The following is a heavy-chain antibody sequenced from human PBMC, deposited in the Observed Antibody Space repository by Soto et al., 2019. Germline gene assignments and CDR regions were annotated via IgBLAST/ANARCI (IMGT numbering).Heavy chain of an antibody. CDR2: ISGSGVSA. CDR3: FKGPLPCYFWEWFDP. D-gene: IGHD3-3*01. J-gene: IGHJ5*02. CDR1: GFTFRNYA. V-gene: IGHV3-23*01. Sequence: PGGSLRLSCAASGFTFRNYAMSWVRQAPGKGLEWVSAISGSGVSAYYADSVKGRFTISRDNSKNTVYLQMNYLRAEDTAIYYFFKGPLPCYFWEWFDPWGQGTLVTVSS.